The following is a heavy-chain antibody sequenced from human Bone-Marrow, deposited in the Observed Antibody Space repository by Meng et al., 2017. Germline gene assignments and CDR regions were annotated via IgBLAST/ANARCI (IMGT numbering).Heavy chain of an antibody. CDR2: IYSGGST. V-gene: IGHV3-66*02. Sequence: GESLKISCAASGFTVSSNYMSWVRQAPGKGLEWVSVIYSGGSTYYADSVKGLFTISRDNSKNSLYLQMNSLRAEDTAMYYFARDFYDGYNTNWVDPWGQGTLVTVSS. J-gene: IGHJ5*02. D-gene: IGHD5-24*01. CDR3: ARDFYDGYNTNWVDP. CDR1: GFTVSSNY.